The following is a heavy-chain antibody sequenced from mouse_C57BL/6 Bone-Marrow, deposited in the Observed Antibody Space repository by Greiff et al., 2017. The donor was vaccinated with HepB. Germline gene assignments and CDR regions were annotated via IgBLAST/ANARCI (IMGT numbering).Heavy chain of an antibody. Sequence: VKLQQSGAELARPGASVKLSCKASGYTFTSYGISWVKQRTGQGLEWIGEIYPRSGNTYYNEKFKGKATLTADKSSSTAYMELRSLTSEDSAVYFWASPYYYGSSYGLLAMDYWGQGTSVTVSS. D-gene: IGHD1-1*01. CDR3: ASPYYYGSSYGLLAMDY. CDR2: IYPRSGNT. V-gene: IGHV1-81*01. CDR1: GYTFTSYG. J-gene: IGHJ4*01.